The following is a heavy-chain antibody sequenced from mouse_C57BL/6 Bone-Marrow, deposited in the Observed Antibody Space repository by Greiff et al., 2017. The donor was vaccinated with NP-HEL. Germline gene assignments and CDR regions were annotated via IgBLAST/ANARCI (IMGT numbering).Heavy chain of an antibody. D-gene: IGHD4-1*01. CDR1: GFTFSNYW. J-gene: IGHJ3*01. V-gene: IGHV6-3*01. Sequence: EVQLVESGGGLVQPGGSMKLSCVASGFTFSNYWMNWVRQSPEKGLEWVAQIRLKSDNYSTHYAESVKGRFTISRDDSKSSVYLQMNNLRAEDTGIYYCTVLTGAFAYWGQGTLVTVSA. CDR3: TVLTGAFAY. CDR2: IRLKSDNYST.